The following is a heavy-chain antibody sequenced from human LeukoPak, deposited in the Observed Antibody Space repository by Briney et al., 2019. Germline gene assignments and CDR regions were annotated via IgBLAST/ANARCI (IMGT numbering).Heavy chain of an antibody. CDR2: ISGSGGSA. V-gene: IGHV3-23*01. D-gene: IGHD1-26*01. J-gene: IGHJ3*02. CDR1: GFTFSSYA. Sequence: GGSLRLSCAASGFTFSSYAMSWVRQAPGKGLEWVSAISGSGGSAYYADSVKGRFTISRDNSKNTLYLQMNSLRAEDTAVYYCAKDIRSYGTLKRGAFDIWGQGTMVTVSS. CDR3: AKDIRSYGTLKRGAFDI.